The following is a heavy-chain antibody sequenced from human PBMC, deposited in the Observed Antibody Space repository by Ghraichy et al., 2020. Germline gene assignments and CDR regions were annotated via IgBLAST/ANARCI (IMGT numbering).Heavy chain of an antibody. V-gene: IGHV3-21*01. J-gene: IGHJ4*02. CDR3: ARAVGPDYYDSTGQSAN. D-gene: IGHD3-22*01. CDR2: ISSSSNYI. CDR1: GFTFSSYS. Sequence: GGSLRLSCAASGFTFSSYSMNWVRQAPGKGLEWVSSISSSSNYIYYADSVKGRFTISRDNAKNSLYLQMNSLRAEDTAVYYCARAVGPDYYDSTGQSANWGQGSLVTVSS.